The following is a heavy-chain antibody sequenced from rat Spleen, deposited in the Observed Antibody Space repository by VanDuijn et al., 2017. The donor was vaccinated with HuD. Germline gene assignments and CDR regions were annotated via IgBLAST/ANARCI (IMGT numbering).Heavy chain of an antibody. CDR1: GFTFSYYG. Sequence: EVQLVESGGGLVQPGRSMKLSCAASGFTFSYYGMAWIRQAPGEGLEWLSSISPDGGSTYYPDSVKGRFTISRDNAENTAYLQMNSLRSEDTATYYCGKDMNYFSTYPFYVMGAWGQGASVTVSS. D-gene: IGHD1-2*01. V-gene: IGHV5-58*01. CDR3: GKDMNYFSTYPFYVMGA. J-gene: IGHJ4*01. CDR2: ISPDGGST.